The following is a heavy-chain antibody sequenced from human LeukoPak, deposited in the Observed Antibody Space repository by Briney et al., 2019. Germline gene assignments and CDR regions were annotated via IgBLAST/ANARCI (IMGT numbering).Heavy chain of an antibody. J-gene: IGHJ3*01. CDR3: ARGEVIRGVIITLGAFDV. D-gene: IGHD3-10*01. Sequence: GGSLRLSCAASGFTFSTYAMHWVRQAPGKGLDWVAVISYDERDTYYADSVKGRFTISRDNSKNTLYLQMNSLRPEDTVVYYCARGEVIRGVIITLGAFDVWGQGTMVTVSS. CDR2: ISYDERDT. CDR1: GFTFSTYA. V-gene: IGHV3-30*01.